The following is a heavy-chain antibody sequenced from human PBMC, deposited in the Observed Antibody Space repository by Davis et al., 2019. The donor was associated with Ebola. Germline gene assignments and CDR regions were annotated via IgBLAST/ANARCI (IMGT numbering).Heavy chain of an antibody. CDR2: VYHSGTT. Sequence: SETLSLTCTVSGGSIDTHYWSWIRQPPGKGLEWIGYVYHSGTTDYNPSLKSRVTISVDTSKNQFSLKLSSVTAADTAVYYCARGSAGHFDLWGRGTLVTVSS. CDR3: ARGSAGHFDL. V-gene: IGHV4-59*11. CDR1: GGSIDTHY. D-gene: IGHD6-13*01. J-gene: IGHJ2*01.